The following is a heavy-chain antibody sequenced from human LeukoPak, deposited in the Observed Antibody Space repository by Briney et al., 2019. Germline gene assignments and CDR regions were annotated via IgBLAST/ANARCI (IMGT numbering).Heavy chain of an antibody. D-gene: IGHD3-22*01. V-gene: IGHV3-23*01. CDR3: AKGEGDSSGYYYSVFDY. CDR2: ISASGGTT. CDR1: GFTFSSYA. Sequence: GGSLGLSCAASGFTFSSYAMSWVRQAPGKGLEWVSGISASGGTTYYADSVKGRFTISRDRSKNTLYLQMNSLRAEDTAVYYCAKGEGDSSGYYYSVFDYWGQGSLVTVSS. J-gene: IGHJ4*02.